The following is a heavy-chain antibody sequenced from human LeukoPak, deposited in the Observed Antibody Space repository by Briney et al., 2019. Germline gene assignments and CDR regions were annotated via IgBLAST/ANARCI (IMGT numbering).Heavy chain of an antibody. Sequence: GGSLRLSCAASGFTFSNYWMSWVRQAPGKGPEWVANIKQDASEKYYVDSVKGRFTTSRDNGKNSLNLQMNSLRAEDTAVYYCARNREGSSYQVDYWGQGTLSPSPQ. CDR2: IKQDASEK. V-gene: IGHV3-7*01. CDR1: GFTFSNYW. CDR3: ARNREGSSYQVDY. D-gene: IGHD1-26*01. J-gene: IGHJ4*02.